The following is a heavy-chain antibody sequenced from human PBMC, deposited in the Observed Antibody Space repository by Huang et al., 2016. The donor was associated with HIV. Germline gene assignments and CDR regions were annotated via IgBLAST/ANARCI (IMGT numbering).Heavy chain of an antibody. CDR3: ARMFKYDSGGYWGNDAFDI. CDR2: ISDSGRT. Sequence: QVQLQQWGAELLKPSETLSLTCAVSGGSFSGHYWTWIRQPPGRGLEWIGEISDSGRTTYNPALKSLVTISGDTSQSQFSLKLNSVTAADTAIYYCARMFKYDSGGYWGNDAFDIWGQGTMVTVSS. D-gene: IGHD3-22*01. V-gene: IGHV4-34*02. J-gene: IGHJ3*02. CDR1: GGSFSGHY.